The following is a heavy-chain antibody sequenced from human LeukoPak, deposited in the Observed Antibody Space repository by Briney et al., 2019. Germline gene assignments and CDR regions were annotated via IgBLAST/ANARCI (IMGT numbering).Heavy chain of an antibody. Sequence: PGGSLRLSCAASGFTFSSYSMNWVRQAPGNGLEWVSSISSSSSYIYYADSVKGRFTISRDNAKKSLYLQMNSLRAEDTAVYYCARDTPYYDFWSGYFDAFDIWGQGTVVTVSS. CDR2: ISSSSSYI. D-gene: IGHD3-3*01. V-gene: IGHV3-21*01. J-gene: IGHJ3*02. CDR1: GFTFSSYS. CDR3: ARDTPYYDFWSGYFDAFDI.